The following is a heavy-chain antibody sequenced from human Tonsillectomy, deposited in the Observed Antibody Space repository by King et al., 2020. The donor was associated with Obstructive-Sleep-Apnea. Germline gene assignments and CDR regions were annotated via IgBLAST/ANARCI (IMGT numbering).Heavy chain of an antibody. CDR1: GFSLSNARMG. V-gene: IGHV2-26*01. CDR2: IFSNDEK. Sequence: TLKESGPVLVKPTETLTLTCTVSGFSLSNARMGVSWIRQPPGKALEWLAHIFSNDEKSSSTSLKRRLTISKETSKSQVVLTMTNMDPVDTATYYCARIRGYYYGSGSYPPPDYWGQGTLVTVSS. CDR3: ARIRGYYYGSGSYPPPDY. D-gene: IGHD3-10*01. J-gene: IGHJ4*02.